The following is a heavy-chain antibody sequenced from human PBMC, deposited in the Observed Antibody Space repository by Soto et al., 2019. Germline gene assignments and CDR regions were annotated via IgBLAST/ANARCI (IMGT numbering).Heavy chain of an antibody. J-gene: IGHJ5*02. CDR3: ARERYSNGENWFDP. Sequence: AGSLRLSCAASGFTFSGYGMHWIRQAPGKGLEWVAVIWYDGSNKYYADTVKGRFTIARDNTKNTLYLQMKSLRAKDTAVYYCARERYSNGENWFDPWGQGILVTVSS. CDR1: GFTFSGYG. D-gene: IGHD4-4*01. V-gene: IGHV3-33*01. CDR2: IWYDGSNK.